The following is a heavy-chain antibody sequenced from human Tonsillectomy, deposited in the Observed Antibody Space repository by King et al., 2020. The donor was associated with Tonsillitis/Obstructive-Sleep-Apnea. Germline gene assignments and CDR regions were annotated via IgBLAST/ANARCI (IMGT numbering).Heavy chain of an antibody. D-gene: IGHD4-11*01. CDR1: GFTFSSYG. CDR2: ISYDGSNK. CDR3: AKPYYIKGYDAFDI. Sequence: VQLVESGGGVVQPGRSLRLSCAASGFTFSSYGMHWVRQAPGKGLEWVAVISYDGSNKYYADSVKGRFTISRDNSKNTLYLQMNSLRAEDTAVYYCAKPYYIKGYDAFDIWGQGTMVTVSS. J-gene: IGHJ3*02. V-gene: IGHV3-30*18.